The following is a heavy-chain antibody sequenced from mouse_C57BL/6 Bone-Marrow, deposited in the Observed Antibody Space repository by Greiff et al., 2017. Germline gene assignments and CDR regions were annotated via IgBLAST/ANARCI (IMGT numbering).Heavy chain of an antibody. Sequence: EVKLQESGPGLVKPSQSLSLTCSVPGYSFTSGYYWNWIRQFPGNKLEWMGYISYDGSNNYNPSLKNRISITRDTSKRQFFRTLNSVTTEDTATYYCAREGWLLPYAMYYWGQGTSVTVSS. CDR3: AREGWLLPYAMYY. CDR2: ISYDGSN. D-gene: IGHD2-3*01. J-gene: IGHJ4*01. CDR1: GYSFTSGYY. V-gene: IGHV3-6*01.